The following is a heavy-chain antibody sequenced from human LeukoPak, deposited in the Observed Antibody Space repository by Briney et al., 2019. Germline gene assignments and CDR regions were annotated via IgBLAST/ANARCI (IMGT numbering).Heavy chain of an antibody. V-gene: IGHV5-51*01. CDR1: GYSFTNYW. D-gene: IGHD2-2*01. Sequence: ESLKISCKASGYSFTNYWIGWVRQMPGKVLEWMGIIYPGDSDTRYSPSFQGQVTISADKSISTAYLQWSSLKASDTAMYYCARRSLSSTSSFFDYWGQGTLVTVSS. CDR2: IYPGDSDT. CDR3: ARRSLSSTSSFFDY. J-gene: IGHJ4*02.